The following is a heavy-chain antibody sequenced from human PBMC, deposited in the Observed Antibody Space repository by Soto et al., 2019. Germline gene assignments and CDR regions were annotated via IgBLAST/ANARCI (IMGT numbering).Heavy chain of an antibody. Sequence: QVQLVQSGAEVKKPGSSVKVSCKASGGTFSSYAISWVRQAPGQGLEWMGGIIPIFGTANYAQKFQGRVTITADESTSTAYMELSSLRSEDTAVYYCARDDVVVVAATPYYYYGMDVWGQGTKVTVSS. CDR2: IIPIFGTA. V-gene: IGHV1-69*01. D-gene: IGHD2-15*01. J-gene: IGHJ6*02. CDR1: GGTFSSYA. CDR3: ARDDVVVVAATPYYYYGMDV.